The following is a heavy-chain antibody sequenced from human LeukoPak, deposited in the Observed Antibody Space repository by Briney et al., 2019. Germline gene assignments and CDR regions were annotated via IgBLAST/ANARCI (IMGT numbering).Heavy chain of an antibody. V-gene: IGHV4-61*01. J-gene: IGHJ5*02. CDR1: GGSVSSGSYY. Sequence: SETLSLTCTVSGGSVSSGSYYWSWIRQPPGKGLEWIGYIYYSGSTNYNPSLKSRATISVDTSKNQFSLKLSSVTAADTAVYYCARAAVVVAATAPGWFDPWGQGTLVTVSS. CDR2: IYYSGST. CDR3: ARAAVVVAATAPGWFDP. D-gene: IGHD2-15*01.